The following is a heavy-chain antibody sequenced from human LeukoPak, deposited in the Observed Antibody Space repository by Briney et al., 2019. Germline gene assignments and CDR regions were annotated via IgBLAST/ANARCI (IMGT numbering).Heavy chain of an antibody. Sequence: PGGSLRLSCAASGFTFSSYAMHWVRQAPGKGLEWVAVISYDGSNKYYADSVKGRFTISRDNSKNTLYLQMNSLRAEDTAVYYCARGVLQWDGGFYGMDVWGQGTTVTVSS. D-gene: IGHD3-3*01. J-gene: IGHJ6*02. CDR2: ISYDGSNK. V-gene: IGHV3-30-3*01. CDR1: GFTFSSYA. CDR3: ARGVLQWDGGFYGMDV.